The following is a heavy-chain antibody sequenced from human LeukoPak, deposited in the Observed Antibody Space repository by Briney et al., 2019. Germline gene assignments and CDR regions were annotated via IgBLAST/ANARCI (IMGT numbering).Heavy chain of an antibody. V-gene: IGHV1-69*04. CDR1: GGTFSSYT. Sequence: SVKVSCTASGGTFSSYTISWVRQAPGQGLEWMGRIITILGIANYAQKFQVRVTITADKSTSTAYMELSSLRSEDTAVYYCARDSPNPSTIFGVVIKSYYYYYYMDVWGKGTTVTVSS. CDR2: IITILGIA. J-gene: IGHJ6*03. CDR3: ARDSPNPSTIFGVVIKSYYYYYYMDV. D-gene: IGHD3-3*01.